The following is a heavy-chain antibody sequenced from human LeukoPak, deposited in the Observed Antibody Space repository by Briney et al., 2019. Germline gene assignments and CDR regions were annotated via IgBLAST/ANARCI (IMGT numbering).Heavy chain of an antibody. Sequence: GGSLRLSCAASGFTFSSSAMSWVRQAPGKGLEWVSSISGSGSGGSTYYADSVKGRFTISRDNSKNTLYLQMNSLRAEDTAVYYCAKGGRRKITMVRGVIITDYYFDYWGQGTLVTVSS. J-gene: IGHJ4*02. V-gene: IGHV3-23*01. CDR3: AKGGRRKITMVRGVIITDYYFDY. D-gene: IGHD3-10*01. CDR2: ISGSGSGGST. CDR1: GFTFSSSA.